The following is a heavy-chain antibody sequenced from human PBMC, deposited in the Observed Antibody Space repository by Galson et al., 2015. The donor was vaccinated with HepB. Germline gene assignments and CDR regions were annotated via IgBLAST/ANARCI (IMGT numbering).Heavy chain of an antibody. D-gene: IGHD6-19*01. J-gene: IGHJ5*02. Sequence: SVKVSCKVSGYTLTELSMHWVRQAPGKGLEWMGGFVPEDGETIYTQKFQGRVTMTEDTSTDTAYMELSSLKASDTAMYYCARQGSSGLDWFDPWGQGTLVTVSS. CDR2: FVPEDGET. CDR1: GYTLTELS. V-gene: IGHV1-24*01. CDR3: ARQGSSGLDWFDP.